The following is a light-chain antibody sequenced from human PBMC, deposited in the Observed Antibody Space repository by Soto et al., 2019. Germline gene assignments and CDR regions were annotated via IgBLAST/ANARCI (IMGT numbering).Light chain of an antibody. J-gene: IGKJ2*01. Sequence: DIQMTQSPSTLSASVGDRVTITCRASQSISSWLAWYQQKPGKAPKLLIYKASSLESGVPSRFSGSGSGTEFTLTISSLQPDDFAVYYCQQYGSTRYTFGQGTKLEIK. CDR2: KAS. V-gene: IGKV1-5*03. CDR1: QSISSW. CDR3: QQYGSTRYT.